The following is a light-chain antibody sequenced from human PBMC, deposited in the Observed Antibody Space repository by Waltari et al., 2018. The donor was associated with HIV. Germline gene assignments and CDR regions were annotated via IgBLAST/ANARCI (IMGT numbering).Light chain of an antibody. CDR2: SNN. J-gene: IGLJ3*02. V-gene: IGLV1-44*01. CDR3: TAWDDGLSDPV. Sequence: QSVLTQPPSASGTPGQRVTISCSGSSSNIGSNTVNWYQQLPGTAPKLRIYSNNQRPAGVPDRFSGSKSGTSASLAISGLQSEDEADYYCTAWDDGLSDPVFGGRTKLTVL. CDR1: SSNIGSNT.